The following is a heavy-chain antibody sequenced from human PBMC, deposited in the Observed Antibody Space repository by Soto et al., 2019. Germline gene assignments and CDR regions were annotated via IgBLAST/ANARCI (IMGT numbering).Heavy chain of an antibody. CDR1: GFSLTNVKMG. J-gene: IGHJ6*03. V-gene: IGHV2-26*01. D-gene: IGHD3-9*01. CDR3: ARVSDVFAGNFPYYCYYMDV. CDR2: IFSNDDK. Sequence: QVTLKESGPVLVKPTETLTLTCTVSGFSLTNVKMGVTWIRQPPGKALEWLAHIFSNDDKTFNTALENRLTTSKDPSRGQLVLTRTNMDPVDTGTYYCARVSDVFAGNFPYYCYYMDVWGKGTTVTVSS.